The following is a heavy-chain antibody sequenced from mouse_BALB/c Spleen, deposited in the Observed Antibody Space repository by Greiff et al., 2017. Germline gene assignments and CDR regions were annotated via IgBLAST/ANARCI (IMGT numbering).Heavy chain of an antibody. CDR1: GYTFTSYW. CDR2: INPSTGYT. J-gene: IGHJ2*01. V-gene: IGHV1-7*01. D-gene: IGHD1-1*02. CDR3: ARAYGPYYFDY. Sequence: QVQLKQSGAELAKPGASVKMSCKASGYTFTSYWMHWVKQRPGQGLEWIGYINPSTGYTEYNQKFKDKATLTADKSSSTAYMQLSSLTSEDSAVYYCARAYGPYYFDYWGQGTTLTVSS.